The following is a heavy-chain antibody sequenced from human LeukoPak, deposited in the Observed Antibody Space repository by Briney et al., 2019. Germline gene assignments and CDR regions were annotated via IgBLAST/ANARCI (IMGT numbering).Heavy chain of an antibody. J-gene: IGHJ4*02. Sequence: GGSLRLSCAASGFTFSTYSMNWVRQAPGKGLEWVSYISTSSSTIYYADSVKGRFTISRDNANNSLYLQMNSRRDEDTAVYYCARGNLGGDYWGQGTLVTVSS. CDR1: GFTFSTYS. CDR3: ARGNLGGDY. D-gene: IGHD1-14*01. V-gene: IGHV3-48*02. CDR2: ISTSSSTI.